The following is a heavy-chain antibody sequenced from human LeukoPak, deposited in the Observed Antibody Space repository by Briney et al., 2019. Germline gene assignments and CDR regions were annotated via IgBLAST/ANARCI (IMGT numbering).Heavy chain of an antibody. V-gene: IGHV4-39*07. CDR2: IYYSGST. D-gene: IGHD3-10*01. CDR3: ARSDGYGLVGI. Sequence: PSETLSLTCTVSGGSISSSRYYWGWIRQPPGKGLEWIGSIYYSGSTYYNPSLKSRVIILIDTAKNHFSLNLSSVTAADTAVYYCARSDGYGLVGIWGQGTMVTVSS. CDR1: GGSISSSRYY. J-gene: IGHJ3*02.